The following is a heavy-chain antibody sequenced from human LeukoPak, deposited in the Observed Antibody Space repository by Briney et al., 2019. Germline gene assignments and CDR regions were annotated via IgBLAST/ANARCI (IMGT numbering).Heavy chain of an antibody. J-gene: IGHJ4*02. CDR1: GGSISSYY. CDR3: ARGLGSGWSY. D-gene: IGHD6-19*01. V-gene: IGHV4-59*12. CDR2: IYYSGST. Sequence: KASETLSLTCTVSGGSISSYYWSWIRQPPGKGLEWIGYIYYSGSTNYNPSLKSRVTISVDTSKNQFSLKLSSVTAADTAVYYCARGLGSGWSYWGQGTLVTVSS.